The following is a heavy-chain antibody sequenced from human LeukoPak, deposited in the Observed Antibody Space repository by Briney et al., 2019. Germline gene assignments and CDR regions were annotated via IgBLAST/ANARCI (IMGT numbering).Heavy chain of an antibody. CDR1: GGSISSSSYY. Sequence: PLETLSLTCTVSGGSISSSSYYWGWIRQPPGKGLEWIGSIYYSGSTYYNPSLKSRATISVDTSKNQFSLRLSSVTAADTAVYYCARGPRYSFYWGQGTLVSVSS. J-gene: IGHJ4*02. CDR3: ARGPRYSFY. D-gene: IGHD6-13*01. V-gene: IGHV4-39*07. CDR2: IYYSGST.